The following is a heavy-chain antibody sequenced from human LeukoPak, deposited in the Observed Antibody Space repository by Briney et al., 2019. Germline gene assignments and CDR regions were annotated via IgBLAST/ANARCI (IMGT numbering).Heavy chain of an antibody. D-gene: IGHD3-10*01. CDR2: IYYSGST. J-gene: IGHJ6*03. CDR1: GGSISSYY. CDR3: ARVPGDRGYYYYMDV. V-gene: IGHV4-59*01. Sequence: SETLSLTCTVSGGSISSYYWSWIRQPPGKGLEWIGYIYYSGSTNYNPSLKSRVTIPVDTSKNQFSLKLSSVTAADTAVYYCARVPGDRGYYYYMDVWGKGTTVTVSS.